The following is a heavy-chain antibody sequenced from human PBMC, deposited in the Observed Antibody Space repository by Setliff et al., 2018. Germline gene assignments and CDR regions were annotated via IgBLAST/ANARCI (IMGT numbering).Heavy chain of an antibody. J-gene: IGHJ4*01. CDR1: GYTFTGYY. V-gene: IGHV1-2*04. D-gene: IGHD1-20*01. CDR3: ARDGNNWNDLDY. Sequence: ASVKVSCKASGYTFTGYYMHWVRQAPGQGLEWMGWINPNSGGTNYAQKFQGWVTMTRDTSISTAYMELSSLRAEDTAVYYCARDGNNWNDLDYWGHGTLVTVSS. CDR2: INPNSGGT.